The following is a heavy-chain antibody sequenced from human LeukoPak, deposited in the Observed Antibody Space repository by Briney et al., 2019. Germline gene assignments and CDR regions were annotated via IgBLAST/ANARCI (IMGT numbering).Heavy chain of an antibody. CDR3: ARVTGSWSADF. J-gene: IGHJ4*02. CDR1: GFTFSSYG. Sequence: GGSLRLSCAASGFTFSSYGMNWVRQAPGKGLEWVSSISSSSSYIYYADSVKGRFTISRDNAKNSLYLQVNSLRAEDTAVYYCARVTGSWSADFWGQGTLVTVSS. V-gene: IGHV3-21*01. CDR2: ISSSSSYI. D-gene: IGHD6-13*01.